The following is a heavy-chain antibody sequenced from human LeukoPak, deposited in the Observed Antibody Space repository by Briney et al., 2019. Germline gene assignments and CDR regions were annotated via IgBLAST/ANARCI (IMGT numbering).Heavy chain of an antibody. CDR3: AKVLATVVMGPFDY. CDR1: GFTVSSNY. V-gene: IGHV3-23*01. CDR2: ISGSGGST. J-gene: IGHJ4*02. D-gene: IGHD4-23*01. Sequence: GGSLRLSCAASGFTVSSNYMSWVRQAPGKGLEWVSAISGSGGSTYYADSVKGRFTISRDNSKNTLYLQMNSLRAEDAAVYYCAKVLATVVMGPFDYWGQGTLVTVSS.